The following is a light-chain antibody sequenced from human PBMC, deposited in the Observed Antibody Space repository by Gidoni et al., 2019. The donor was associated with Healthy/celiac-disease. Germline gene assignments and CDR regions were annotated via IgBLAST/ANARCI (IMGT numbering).Light chain of an antibody. Sequence: DIQMTQSPSSLSASVGERVTITCRASQSISSYLNWYQQKPGKAPKLLIYAASSLQSWVPSRFSGSGSGTDFTLTISSLQPEDFATYYCQQSYSTPPLTFGGGTKVEIK. J-gene: IGKJ4*01. V-gene: IGKV1-39*01. CDR2: AAS. CDR1: QSISSY. CDR3: QQSYSTPPLT.